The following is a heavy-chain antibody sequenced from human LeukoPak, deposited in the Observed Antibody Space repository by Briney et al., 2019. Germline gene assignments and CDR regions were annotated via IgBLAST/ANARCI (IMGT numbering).Heavy chain of an antibody. V-gene: IGHV3-30*04. D-gene: IGHD2-21*02. J-gene: IGHJ4*02. Sequence: GGSLRLSCAASGFTFSSYAMHWVRQAPGKGLEWVAVISYDGSNKYYADSVKGRFTISRDNSKNTLYLQMNSLRAEDTAVYYCARDYGLLVTESSLGGLSDYWGQGTLVTVSS. CDR2: ISYDGSNK. CDR1: GFTFSSYA. CDR3: ARDYGLLVTESSLGGLSDY.